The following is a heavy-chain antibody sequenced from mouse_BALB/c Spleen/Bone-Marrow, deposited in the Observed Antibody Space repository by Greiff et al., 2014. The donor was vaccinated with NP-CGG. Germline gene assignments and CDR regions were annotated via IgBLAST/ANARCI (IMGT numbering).Heavy chain of an antibody. V-gene: IGHV14-3*02. CDR1: GFNIKDTY. CDR3: ASYRYGWYFDV. D-gene: IGHD2-14*01. CDR2: IDPASGNT. Sequence: VQLQQPGAELVKPGASVKLSCTASGFNIKDTYLHWVKQRPEQGLDWIGRIDPASGNTKYDPKFQGKATITADTSSNTVYLQLSSLTSEDTAVYYCASYRYGWYFDVWGAGTTVTVSS. J-gene: IGHJ1*01.